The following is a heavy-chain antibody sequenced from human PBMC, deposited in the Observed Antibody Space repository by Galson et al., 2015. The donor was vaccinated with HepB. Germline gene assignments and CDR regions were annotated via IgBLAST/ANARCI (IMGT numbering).Heavy chain of an antibody. CDR2: LARGGTT. CDR1: GLTFSSND. CDR3: AKGGWLEN. Sequence: SLRLSCAASGLTFSSNDMSWVRQAPGKGLEWVPALARGGTTYYAESGKGRFTISRDNSKNTIYRQINSLRAEDTAVYYCAKGGWLENWGQGTLVTVSS. V-gene: IGHV3-23*01. D-gene: IGHD5-24*01. J-gene: IGHJ4*02.